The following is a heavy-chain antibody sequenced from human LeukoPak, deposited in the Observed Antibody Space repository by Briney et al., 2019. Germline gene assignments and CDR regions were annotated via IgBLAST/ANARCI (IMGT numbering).Heavy chain of an antibody. D-gene: IGHD2-15*01. V-gene: IGHV3-23*01. CDR1: GFSFSTYA. Sequence: GGSLRLSCAASGFSFSTYAMSWVRQAPGKGLEWVSGICGNDGKTYYADSVKGRFTISRDNSKNTLHLQMNSLRAEDTALYYCARDTGGSCYSAIAYWGQGALVTVST. J-gene: IGHJ4*02. CDR3: ARDTGGSCYSAIAY. CDR2: ICGNDGKT.